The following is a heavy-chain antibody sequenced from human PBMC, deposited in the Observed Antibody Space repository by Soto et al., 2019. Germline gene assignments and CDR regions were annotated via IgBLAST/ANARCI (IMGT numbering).Heavy chain of an antibody. CDR2: IIPIFGTA. J-gene: IGHJ6*02. CDR1: GGTFSSYA. D-gene: IGHD2-2*01. Sequence: QVQLVQSGAEVKKPGSSVKVSCKASGGTFSSYAISWVRQAPGQGLEWMGGIIPIFGTANYAQKFQGRVTITADESTSTAYMELSSLRSEDTAVYYCAREGIVVPAAQHYYYGMDVWGQGTTVTVSS. V-gene: IGHV1-69*01. CDR3: AREGIVVPAAQHYYYGMDV.